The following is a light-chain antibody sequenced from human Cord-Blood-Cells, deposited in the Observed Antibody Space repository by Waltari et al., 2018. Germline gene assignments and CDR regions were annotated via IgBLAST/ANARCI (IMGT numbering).Light chain of an antibody. J-gene: IGKJ1*01. CDR1: QSVSSY. V-gene: IGKV3-11*01. CDR2: DAS. Sequence: EIVLPQSPATLSLSPGARATLSCRASQSVSSYLAWYQQKPGQAPRLLIYDASNRATGIPARFSGSGSGTDFTLTISSLEPEDFAVYYCQQRSNWPWTFGQGTKVEIK. CDR3: QQRSNWPWT.